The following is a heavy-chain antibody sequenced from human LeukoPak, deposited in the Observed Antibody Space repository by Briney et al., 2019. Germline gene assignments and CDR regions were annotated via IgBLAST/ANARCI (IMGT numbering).Heavy chain of an antibody. CDR3: ATLRYSGSYYYQVLADGAFDI. CDR1: GYTFTSYG. Sequence: ASVKVSCKASGYTFTSYGISWVRQAPGQGLEWMGWISAYNGNTNYAQKLQGRVTMTTDTSTSTAYMELSSLRSEDTAVYYCATLRYSGSYYYQVLADGAFDIWGQGTMVTVSS. CDR2: ISAYNGNT. J-gene: IGHJ3*02. V-gene: IGHV1-18*01. D-gene: IGHD1-26*01.